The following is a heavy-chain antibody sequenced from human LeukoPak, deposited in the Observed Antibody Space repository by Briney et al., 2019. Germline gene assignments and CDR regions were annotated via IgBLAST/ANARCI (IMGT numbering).Heavy chain of an antibody. CDR1: GFTFSSYS. CDR2: ISSSSSTI. Sequence: GGSLRLSCAASGFTFSSYSMNWVRQAPGKGLEWVSYISSSSSTIYYADSVKGRFTISRDNAKNSLYLQMNSLRAEDTAVYYCARDHLSTAVTNPLDYWGQGVPVIVSS. D-gene: IGHD4-17*01. CDR3: ARDHLSTAVTNPLDY. J-gene: IGHJ4*02. V-gene: IGHV3-48*01.